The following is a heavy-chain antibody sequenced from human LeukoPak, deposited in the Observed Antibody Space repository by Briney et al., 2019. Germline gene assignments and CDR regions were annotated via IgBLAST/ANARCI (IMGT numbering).Heavy chain of an antibody. CDR3: ARNLGYCTNGVCPGFDY. J-gene: IGHJ4*02. D-gene: IGHD2-8*01. CDR1: GFTFSSYW. Sequence: GGSLRLSCAASGFTFSSYWMTWIRQAPGRGLEWVANIKGDESAKYYVDSVKGRFTISRDNAYNSLYLQMNSLRAEDTAVYYCARNLGYCTNGVCPGFDYWGQGTLVTVSS. CDR2: IKGDESAK. V-gene: IGHV3-7*03.